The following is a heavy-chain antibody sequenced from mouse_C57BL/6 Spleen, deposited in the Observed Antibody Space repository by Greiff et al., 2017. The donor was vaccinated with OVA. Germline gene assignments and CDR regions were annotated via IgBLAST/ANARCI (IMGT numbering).Heavy chain of an antibody. CDR3: ASLLRDYYAMDY. D-gene: IGHD1-1*01. CDR1: GFTFSDYG. Sequence: DVMLVESGGGLVQPGGSLKLSCAASGFTFSDYGMAWVRQAPRKGPEWVAFISNLAYSIYYADTVTGRFTISRENAKNTLYLEMSSLRSEDTAMYYCASLLRDYYAMDYWGQGTSVTVSS. V-gene: IGHV5-15*01. J-gene: IGHJ4*01. CDR2: ISNLAYSI.